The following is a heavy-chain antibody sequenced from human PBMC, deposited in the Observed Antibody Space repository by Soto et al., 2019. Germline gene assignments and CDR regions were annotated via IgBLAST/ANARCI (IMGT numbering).Heavy chain of an antibody. D-gene: IGHD3-3*01. Sequence: QVQLVQSGTEVKKTGASVRVSCKTSGYSFSSYGISWVRQAPGQGLEWMGWISGYNGDTNYAQKFQGSVTMTTDTLTKTAYMDLRSLRPDDTAVYFCARDRLPGTAYSDFWSGGSRWFDPWGQGTLVSVSS. V-gene: IGHV1-18*04. J-gene: IGHJ5*02. CDR1: GYSFSSYG. CDR3: ARDRLPGTAYSDFWSGGSRWFDP. CDR2: ISGYNGDT.